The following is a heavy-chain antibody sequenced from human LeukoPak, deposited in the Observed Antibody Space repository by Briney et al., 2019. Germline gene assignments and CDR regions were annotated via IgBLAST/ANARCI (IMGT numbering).Heavy chain of an antibody. D-gene: IGHD3-10*01. V-gene: IGHV4-39*07. CDR3: ARDKTYYYGSGSYTTPIDY. CDR1: GGSISSSSYY. CDR2: IYYSGST. J-gene: IGHJ4*02. Sequence: SETLFLTCTVSGGSISSSSYYWGWIRQLPGKGLEWIGSIYYSGSTYYNPSLKSRVTISVDTSKNQFSLKLSSVTAADTAVYYCARDKTYYYGSGSYTTPIDYWGQGTLVTVSS.